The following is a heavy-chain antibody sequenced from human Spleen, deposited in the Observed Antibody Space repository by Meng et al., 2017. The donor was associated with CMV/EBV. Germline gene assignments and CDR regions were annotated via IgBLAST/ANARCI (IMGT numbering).Heavy chain of an antibody. D-gene: IGHD3-10*01. J-gene: IGHJ4*02. V-gene: IGHV4-34*01. CDR1: GAPFSGY. CDR3: CSRRFGEWGY. CDR2: INHSGST. Sequence: QVPLQQWGAGLLKPSETLSLTCGVYGAPFSGYWSWVRQPPGKGLEWIGEINHSGSTNYNPSLKSRVTISVDTSKNQFSLKLSSVTAADTAVYYCCSRRFGEWGYWGQGTLVTVSS.